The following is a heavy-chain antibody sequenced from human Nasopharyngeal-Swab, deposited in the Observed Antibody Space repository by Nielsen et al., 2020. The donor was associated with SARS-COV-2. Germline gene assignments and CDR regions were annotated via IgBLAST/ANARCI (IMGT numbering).Heavy chain of an antibody. Sequence: GESLKISCAASGFTFSSYDMHWVRQATGKGLEWVSAIGTAGDTYYPGSVKGRFTISRENAKNSLYLQMNSLRAGDTAVYYCARARYGGTYYYYYGMDVWGQGTTVTVSS. J-gene: IGHJ6*02. D-gene: IGHD4-23*01. CDR2: IGTAGDT. CDR3: ARARYGGTYYYYYGMDV. CDR1: GFTFSSYD. V-gene: IGHV3-13*01.